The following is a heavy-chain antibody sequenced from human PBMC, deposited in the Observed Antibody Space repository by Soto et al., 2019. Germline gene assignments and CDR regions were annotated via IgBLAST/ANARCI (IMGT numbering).Heavy chain of an antibody. CDR2: VNSDESTT. J-gene: IGHJ4*02. V-gene: IGHV3-74*01. Sequence: SLRLSCAASGFTFSSYWMHWVRQGPGKGLVWVSRVNSDESTTSYADPVKGRFTIPRDNAKNTLYLQMSSLRVEDTALYYCVCFECGRTAVVTAMEANGYWGQGTLVTVSS. CDR1: GFTFSSYW. D-gene: IGHD2-21*02. CDR3: VCFECGRTAVVTAMEANGY.